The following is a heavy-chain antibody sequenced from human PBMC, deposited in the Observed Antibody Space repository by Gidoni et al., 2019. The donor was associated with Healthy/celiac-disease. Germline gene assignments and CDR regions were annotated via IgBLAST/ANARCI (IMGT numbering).Heavy chain of an antibody. CDR3: ARGAYPTAPLDY. D-gene: IGHD4-17*01. V-gene: IGHV3-30-3*01. J-gene: IGHJ4*02. CDR2: ISYDGSNK. Sequence: QVQLVESGGGVVQPGRSLRPPCAASGFTFSSYAMHWVRQAPGKGLEWVAVISYDGSNKYYADSVKGRFTISRDNSKNTLYLQMNSLRAEDTAVYYCARGAYPTAPLDYWGQGTLVTVSS. CDR1: GFTFSSYA.